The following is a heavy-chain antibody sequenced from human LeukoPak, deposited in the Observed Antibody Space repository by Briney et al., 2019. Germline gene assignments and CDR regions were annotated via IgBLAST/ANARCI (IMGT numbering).Heavy chain of an antibody. J-gene: IGHJ5*02. Sequence: GGSLRLSCAASGFTFSSYEMNWVRQAPGKGLEWVSYISSSGSTMYYADSVKGRFTISRDNAKNSLYLQMNSLTAEDTAMYYCVRASHPGGWFDPWGQGTLVTVSS. CDR3: VRASHPGGWFDP. D-gene: IGHD3-10*01. CDR1: GFTFSSYE. V-gene: IGHV3-48*03. CDR2: ISSSGSTM.